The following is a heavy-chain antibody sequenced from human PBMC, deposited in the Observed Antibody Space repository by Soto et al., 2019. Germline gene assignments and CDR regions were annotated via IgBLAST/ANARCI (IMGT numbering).Heavy chain of an antibody. J-gene: IGHJ3*02. CDR2: IKSKTDGGTT. Sequence: GVSLRLSCAASGFTFSNAWMSWVRQAPGKGLEWVGRIKSKTDGGTTDYAAPVKGRFTISRDDSKNTLYPQMNSLKTEDTAVYYCARAQADYYDSSGLAFEIWGQGTMVTV. CDR3: ARAQADYYDSSGLAFEI. V-gene: IGHV3-15*01. D-gene: IGHD3-22*01. CDR1: GFTFSNAW.